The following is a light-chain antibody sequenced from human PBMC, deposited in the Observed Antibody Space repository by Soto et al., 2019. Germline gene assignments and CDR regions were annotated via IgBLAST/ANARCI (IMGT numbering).Light chain of an antibody. J-gene: IGKJ1*01. Sequence: DIQMTQSPSSLSASVGDRVTISCRASQSIGNYLNWFQQKPGKAPKLLIYAASSLQSGVPSRLSGSVSGTDFTLTISSLQPEDFATYYCQQSYSTPWTFGQGTQVEIK. CDR2: AAS. CDR1: QSIGNY. CDR3: QQSYSTPWT. V-gene: IGKV1-39*01.